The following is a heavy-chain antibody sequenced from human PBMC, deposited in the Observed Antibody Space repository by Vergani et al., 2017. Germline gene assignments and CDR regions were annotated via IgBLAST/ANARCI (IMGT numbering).Heavy chain of an antibody. CDR1: GFSLSTSGVG. J-gene: IGHJ4*02. V-gene: IGHV2-5*01. CDR2: IYWNDDK. CDR3: AHHYYDFWRGYYTAYFDY. D-gene: IGHD3-3*01. Sequence: QVTLQESGPVLVKPTETLTLTCTFSGFSLSTSGVGVGWIRQPPGKALEWLALIYWNDDKRYSPSLKSRLTITTDTSKTQVVLKMTNMAPVDTATYYCAHHYYDFWRGYYTAYFDYWGQGTLVTVSS.